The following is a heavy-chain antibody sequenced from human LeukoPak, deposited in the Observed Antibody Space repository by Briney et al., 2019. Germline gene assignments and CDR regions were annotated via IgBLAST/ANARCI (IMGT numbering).Heavy chain of an antibody. CDR3: ARDPSGYYYFDP. J-gene: IGHJ4*02. CDR1: GFTVSSNY. Sequence: GGSLRLSCAASGFTVSSNYMSWVRQAPGKGLEWVSVIYSGGSTYYADSVKGRFTISRDNSKNTLYLQMNSLRAEDTAVYYCARDPSGYYYFDPWGQGTLVTVSS. V-gene: IGHV3-66*01. CDR2: IYSGGST. D-gene: IGHD3-3*01.